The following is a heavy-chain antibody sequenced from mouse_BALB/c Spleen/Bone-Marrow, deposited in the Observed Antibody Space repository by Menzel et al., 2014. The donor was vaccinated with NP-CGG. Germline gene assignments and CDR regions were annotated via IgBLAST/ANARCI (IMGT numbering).Heavy chain of an antibody. CDR1: GYSFTNYW. CDR2: IHPSDIET. Sequence: QVQLQQSGAELVRPGASVKLSCKASGYSFTNYWMNWVKQRPGQGLEWIGMIHPSDIETRLNQKFKDKATLTVDKSSSTAYIQLTSPTSEDTAGYSCAMLCNYEGFACWGQGTLVTVSA. V-gene: IGHV1S82*01. D-gene: IGHD2-1*01. J-gene: IGHJ3*01. CDR3: AMLCNYEGFAC.